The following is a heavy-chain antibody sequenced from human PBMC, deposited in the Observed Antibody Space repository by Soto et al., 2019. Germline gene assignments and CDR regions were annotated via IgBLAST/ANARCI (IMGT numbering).Heavy chain of an antibody. V-gene: IGHV3-30*04. CDR1: GFTFSSFA. J-gene: IGHJ4*02. Sequence: PGGSLRLSSAASGFTFSSFAMHWVRQPPGKGLEWVAVVSFDGNRQYFSDSVKGRFTISRDNSKNTVSLHMNSLRDDDSALYYFSRRQREVPALIGDYFGYWGQGTMVTVSS. CDR3: SRRQREVPALIGDYFGY. D-gene: IGHD2-2*01. CDR2: VSFDGNRQ.